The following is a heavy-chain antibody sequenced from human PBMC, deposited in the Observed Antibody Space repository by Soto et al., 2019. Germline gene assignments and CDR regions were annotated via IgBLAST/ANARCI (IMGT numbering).Heavy chain of an antibody. CDR3: ASRYSVVRFLEWDYYYGMDV. V-gene: IGHV3-74*01. J-gene: IGHJ6*02. Sequence: GGSLRLSCAASGFTFSSYWMHWVRQAPGKGLVWVSRINSDGSSTSYADSVKGRFTISRDNAKNTLYLQMNSLRAEDTAVYYCASRYSVVRFLEWDYYYGMDVWGQGTTVTVSS. CDR1: GFTFSSYW. D-gene: IGHD3-3*01. CDR2: INSDGSST.